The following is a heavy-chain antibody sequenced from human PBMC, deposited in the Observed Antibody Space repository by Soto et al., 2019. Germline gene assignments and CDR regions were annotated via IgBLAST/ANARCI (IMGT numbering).Heavy chain of an antibody. CDR1: GLTFSRAG. CDR3: DKDKGKRYFDY. J-gene: IGHJ4*02. V-gene: IGHV3-30*18. Sequence: PWGSLRLSCAASGLTFSRAGMRWVRQAPGKGLEWVALISDDGGTEYYADSVKGRFTISRDNSKNTLYLQMNSQRVENTAVDYCDKDKGKRYFDYWGQGILVTVSS. CDR2: ISDDGGTE. D-gene: IGHD2-15*01.